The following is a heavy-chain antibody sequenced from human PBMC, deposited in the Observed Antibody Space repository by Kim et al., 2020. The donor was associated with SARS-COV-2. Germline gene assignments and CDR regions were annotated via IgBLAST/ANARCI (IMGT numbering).Heavy chain of an antibody. CDR1: GHNFTTYY. J-gene: IGHJ4*02. CDR3: AVTGGYYYSLDY. Sequence: ASVKVSCKASGHNFTTYYMNWLRQAPGQGLEWMGIINPSGRTTNSAQKFQGRITMTRETSTGTVYMELSSLISEDTAVYYCAVTGGYYYSLDYWGQGTLVTVSS. CDR2: INPSGRTT. D-gene: IGHD3-22*01. V-gene: IGHV1-46*01.